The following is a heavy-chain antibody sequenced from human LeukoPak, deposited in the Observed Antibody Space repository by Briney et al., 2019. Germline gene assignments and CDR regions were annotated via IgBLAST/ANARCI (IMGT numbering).Heavy chain of an antibody. CDR2: INPNSGGT. CDR3: ASPSPMTTVTSGGVDFDY. J-gene: IGHJ4*02. D-gene: IGHD4-17*01. Sequence: ASVKVSCKASGYTFTGYYMHWVRQAPGQGLEWMGWINPNSGGTNYAQKFQGRVTTTRDTSISTAYMELSRLRSDDTAVYYCASPSPMTTVTSGGVDFDYWGQGTLVTVSS. CDR1: GYTFTGYY. V-gene: IGHV1-2*02.